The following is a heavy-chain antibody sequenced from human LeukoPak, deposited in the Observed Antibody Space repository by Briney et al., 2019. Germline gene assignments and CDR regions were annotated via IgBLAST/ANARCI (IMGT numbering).Heavy chain of an antibody. CDR3: ARDRVGSGWPRPYYFEF. Sequence: GASVKVSCKPSGYTFTGYYLHWVRQAPGQALERMGWMNPNTGATMYAQKFQDRVSMSRDTSSSTAYMDLTSLRSDDTAVYFCARDRVGSGWPRPYYFEFWGQGTLVTVSS. D-gene: IGHD6-19*01. CDR1: GYTFTGYY. V-gene: IGHV1-2*02. CDR2: MNPNTGAT. J-gene: IGHJ4*02.